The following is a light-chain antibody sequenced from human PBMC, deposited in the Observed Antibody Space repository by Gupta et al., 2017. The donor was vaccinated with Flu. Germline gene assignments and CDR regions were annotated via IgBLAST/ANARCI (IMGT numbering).Light chain of an antibody. Sequence: VIISCTGSSSNIGEGFHVHWYQQVPGTAPKLLIYDNTNRPSGVPDRFSGSKSGTSASLAITGLQTEDEADYYCQSFDNRLSGYVFGTGTKVTVL. CDR3: QSFDNRLSGYV. V-gene: IGLV1-40*01. CDR2: DNT. CDR1: SSNIGEGFH. J-gene: IGLJ1*01.